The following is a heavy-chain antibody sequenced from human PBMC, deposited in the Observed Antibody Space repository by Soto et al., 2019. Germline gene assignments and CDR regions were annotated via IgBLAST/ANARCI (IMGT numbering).Heavy chain of an antibody. Sequence: PSXTLSLTCTVSGGSMSSYYWSWIRQPPVNGLEWIVYIYYSGSTNYNPSLKSRVTISVDTSKNQFSLKLSSVTAADTAVYYCASRRTEMNIVATIMDYYYMDVWGKGTTVTVSS. CDR3: ASRRTEMNIVATIMDYYYMDV. CDR1: GGSMSSYY. J-gene: IGHJ6*03. D-gene: IGHD5-12*01. V-gene: IGHV4-59*01. CDR2: IYYSGST.